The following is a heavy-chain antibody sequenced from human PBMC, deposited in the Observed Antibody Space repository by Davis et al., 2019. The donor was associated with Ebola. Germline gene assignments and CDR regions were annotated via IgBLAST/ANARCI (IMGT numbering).Heavy chain of an antibody. CDR1: GYILTELA. CDR3: ATRGRFEYSSSGYNFDY. J-gene: IGHJ4*02. Sequence: ASVKVSCKVSGYILTELAMHWVRQAPGLGLEWVGGFDPEDGEIVYAQKFRGRVIMTEDTSTETAYMELSSLTVEDTAVYYCATRGRFEYSSSGYNFDYWGQGALVTVSS. V-gene: IGHV1-24*01. D-gene: IGHD6-6*01. CDR2: FDPEDGEI.